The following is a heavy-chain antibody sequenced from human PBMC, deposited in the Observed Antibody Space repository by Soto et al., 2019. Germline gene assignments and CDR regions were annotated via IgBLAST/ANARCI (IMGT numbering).Heavy chain of an antibody. CDR3: ARDFPTTETLAFDC. CDR2: ISPSHNNP. J-gene: IGHJ4*02. CDR1: GYGFSSYG. Sequence: QVQLVQSGSEMRRPGASVRVSCKASGYGFSSYGINWVRQAPGQGLEWMGWISPSHNNPNIAQSFHGRVTMTTDASTNTAFMELTSLRYDDTAMYFCARDFPTTETLAFDCWGQGTLVTVSA. D-gene: IGHD4-17*01. V-gene: IGHV1-18*01.